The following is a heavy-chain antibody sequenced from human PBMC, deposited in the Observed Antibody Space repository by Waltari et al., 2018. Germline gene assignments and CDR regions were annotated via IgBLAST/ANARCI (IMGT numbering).Heavy chain of an antibody. V-gene: IGHV1-69-2*01. CDR2: IDPEDDGI. D-gene: IGHD3-16*01. CDR1: GYSLTDYY. Sequence: EVHLVQSGAEVKKPGATVKISCQAAGYSLTDYYMNGVGQAPGKGLEWMGRIDPEDDGIIYAEKYQGRITMSADTSTDTAYMELSSLRSDDTAVYYCAVTAMTGEIDSWGQGTQVTVSS. J-gene: IGHJ4*02. CDR3: AVTAMTGEIDS.